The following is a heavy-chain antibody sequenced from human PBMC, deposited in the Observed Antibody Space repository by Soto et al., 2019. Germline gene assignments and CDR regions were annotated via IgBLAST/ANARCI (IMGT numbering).Heavy chain of an antibody. V-gene: IGHV4-31*03. J-gene: IGHJ6*02. CDR1: GGSISSGGYY. D-gene: IGHD4-17*01. Sequence: PSETLSLTCTVSGGSISSGGYYWSWIRQHPGKGLEWIGYIYYSGSTYYNPSLKSRVTISVDTSKNQFSLKLSSVTAADTAVYYCAGRNPVTTEDGYYYGMDVWGQGTTVTVSS. CDR2: IYYSGST. CDR3: AGRNPVTTEDGYYYGMDV.